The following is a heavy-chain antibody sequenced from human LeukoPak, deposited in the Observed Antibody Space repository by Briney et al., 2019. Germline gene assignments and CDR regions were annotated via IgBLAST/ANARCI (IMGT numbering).Heavy chain of an antibody. Sequence: GGSLRLSCAAYGFTFSSYAMSWVRQAPGKGLEWVSAISGSGGSTYYADSVKGRFTISRDNARNTLYLQMNSLRAEDTAIYYCARNNWGIDYWGLGTLVTVSS. D-gene: IGHD1/OR15-1a*01. V-gene: IGHV3-23*01. J-gene: IGHJ4*01. CDR3: ARNNWGIDY. CDR1: GFTFSSYA. CDR2: ISGSGGST.